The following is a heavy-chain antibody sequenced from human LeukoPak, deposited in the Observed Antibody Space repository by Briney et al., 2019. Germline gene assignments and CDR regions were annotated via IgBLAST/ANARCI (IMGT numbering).Heavy chain of an antibody. CDR2: ISAYNGNT. CDR1: GYXFTGYY. V-gene: IGHV1-18*04. J-gene: IGHJ4*02. Sequence: ASVKVTCNASGYXFTGYYIHWVRQAPGQGLEWMGWISAYNGNTNYAQKLQGRVTMTTDTSTSTAYMELRSLRSDDTAVYYCARADQYYDSSGYRQFDYWGQGTLVTVSS. D-gene: IGHD3-22*01. CDR3: ARADQYYDSSGYRQFDY.